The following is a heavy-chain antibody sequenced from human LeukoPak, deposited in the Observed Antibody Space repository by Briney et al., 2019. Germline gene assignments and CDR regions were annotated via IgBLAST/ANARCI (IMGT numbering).Heavy chain of an antibody. CDR3: ARGMVYDD. CDR2: IKEDGSEK. V-gene: IGHV3-7*01. Sequence: PGGSLRLSCEASGFTFSSYWMTWVRQAPGKGLEWVANIKEDGSEKYYVDSVKGRFTISRDNARNSLYLQVNSLRAEDTVLYYCARGMVYDDWGQGTLVTVSS. J-gene: IGHJ4*02. CDR1: GFTFSSYW. D-gene: IGHD5/OR15-5a*01.